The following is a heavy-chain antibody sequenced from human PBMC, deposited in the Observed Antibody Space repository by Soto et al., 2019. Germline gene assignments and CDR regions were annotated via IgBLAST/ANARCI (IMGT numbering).Heavy chain of an antibody. CDR3: ARHAFGAYSGGGMDV. V-gene: IGHV5-10-1*01. CDR1: GYSFTSYW. CDR2: IDPSDSYT. J-gene: IGHJ6*02. Sequence: LKICCKGSGYSFTSYWISWVRQMPGKGLEWMGRIDPSDSYTNYSPSFQGHVTISADKSISTAYLQWSSLKASDTAMYYCARHAFGAYSGGGMDVWGQGTTVTVSS. D-gene: IGHD1-26*01.